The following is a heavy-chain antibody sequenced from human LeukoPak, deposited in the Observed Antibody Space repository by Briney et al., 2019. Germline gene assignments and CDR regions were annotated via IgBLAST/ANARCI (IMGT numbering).Heavy chain of an antibody. D-gene: IGHD3-16*01. J-gene: IGHJ4*02. CDR1: GGSFSGYY. V-gene: IGHV4-34*01. CDR2: INHSGST. Sequence: SETLSLTCAVYGGSFSGYYWGWIRQPPGKGLEWIGEINHSGSTNYNPSLKSRVTISVDTSKNQFSLKLSSVTAADTAVYYCASGPYVRWGQGTLVTVSS. CDR3: ASGPYVR.